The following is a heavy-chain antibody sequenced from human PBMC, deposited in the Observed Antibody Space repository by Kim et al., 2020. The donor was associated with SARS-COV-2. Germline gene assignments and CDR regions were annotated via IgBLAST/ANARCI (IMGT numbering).Heavy chain of an antibody. CDR3: ASKFALSDWSDDAFDI. CDR1: GYSFTSYW. V-gene: IGHV5-10-1*01. J-gene: IGHJ3*02. Sequence: GDSLKISCKGSGYSFTSYWISWVRQMPGKGLEWMGRIDPSDSYTNYSPSFQGHVTISADKSISTAYLQWSSLKASDTAMYYCASKFALSDWSDDAFDIWGQGTMVTVSS. D-gene: IGHD3-9*01. CDR2: IDPSDSYT.